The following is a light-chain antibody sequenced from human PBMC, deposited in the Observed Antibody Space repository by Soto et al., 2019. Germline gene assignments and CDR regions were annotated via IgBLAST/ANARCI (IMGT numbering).Light chain of an antibody. CDR2: DAS. CDR3: QQRSNWPPVT. CDR1: QSINRH. Sequence: EIVLTHSPATLSLSPGERATLSCRASQSINRHLAWYQQKPGQAPRLLILDASDRATGIPARFSGSGSGTDVTLAISSLEPEDFAVYYCQQRSNWPPVTFGGGTKVDIK. J-gene: IGKJ4*01. V-gene: IGKV3-11*01.